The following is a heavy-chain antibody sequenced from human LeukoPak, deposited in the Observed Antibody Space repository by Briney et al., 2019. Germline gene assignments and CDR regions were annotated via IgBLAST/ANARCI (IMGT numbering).Heavy chain of an antibody. D-gene: IGHD2/OR15-2a*01. CDR3: ARWGFLLGNDY. V-gene: IGHV3-64*01. CDR1: GFTFSSYA. J-gene: IGHJ4*02. Sequence: GGSLRPSCAASGFTFSSYAMHWVRQAPGRGLEFVSAISSNGGSTYYANSVKGRFTISRDNSKNTLYLQMGSLRAEDMAVYYCARWGFLLGNDYWGRGTLVTVSS. CDR2: ISSNGGST.